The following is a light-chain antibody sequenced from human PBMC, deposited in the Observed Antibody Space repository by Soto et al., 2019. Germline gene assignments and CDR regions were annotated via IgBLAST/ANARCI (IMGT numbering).Light chain of an antibody. CDR2: SVK. Sequence: QSVLTQPPSASGTPGQRVTISCSGSSSNIGNNYVLWYQQFPGTAPKVIIYSVKQRPSGVPDRVSGSKSGTSASLAISGRLSEDEADYYCAGWDAGLGGWVFGGGTKVTVL. CDR3: AGWDAGLGGWV. CDR1: SSNIGNNY. J-gene: IGLJ3*02. V-gene: IGLV1-47*02.